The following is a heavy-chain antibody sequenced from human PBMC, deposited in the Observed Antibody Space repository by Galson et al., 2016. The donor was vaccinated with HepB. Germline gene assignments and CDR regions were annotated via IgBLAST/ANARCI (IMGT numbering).Heavy chain of an antibody. D-gene: IGHD3-10*01. CDR2: IYPGDSDT. Sequence: QSGAEVKKPGESLKISCRGSGSGFANYWIGWVRQLPGKGREWMGIIYPGDSDTRYGPSFEGKVTISVDKSISTAYLQWSRRKASDTAIYYCSRRDSYSGLGSYLFDSWGQGTLVTVSS. CDR1: GSGFANYW. V-gene: IGHV5-51*01. J-gene: IGHJ4*02. CDR3: SRRDSYSGLGSYLFDS.